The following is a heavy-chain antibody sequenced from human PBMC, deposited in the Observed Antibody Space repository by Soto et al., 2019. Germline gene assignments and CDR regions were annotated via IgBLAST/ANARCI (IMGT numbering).Heavy chain of an antibody. CDR1: GFTFSSYE. CDR2: ISSSGATT. Sequence: GGSLRLSCEASGFTFSSYEMNWVRQAPGKGLEWVSYISSSGATTNYPDSVRGRFTISRDNAKNSVFLQMSSLRLEDTAVYYCAPAPTGLDVWGQGTTVTGSS. CDR3: APAPTGLDV. D-gene: IGHD1-1*01. V-gene: IGHV3-48*03. J-gene: IGHJ6*02.